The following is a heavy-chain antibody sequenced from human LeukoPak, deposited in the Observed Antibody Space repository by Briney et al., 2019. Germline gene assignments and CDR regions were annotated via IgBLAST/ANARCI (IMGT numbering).Heavy chain of an antibody. Sequence: SETLSLTCAVSGASVSGSNYYWGWIRQPPGKGLEWIGNIYSSGSTYYNASLQSRVTISIDTSKNQFSLKLSSVTAADTAVYYCARLTSSWYQDWYFDLWGRGTLVTVSS. CDR1: GASVSGSNYY. J-gene: IGHJ2*01. D-gene: IGHD6-13*01. CDR2: IYSSGST. CDR3: ARLTSSWYQDWYFDL. V-gene: IGHV4-39*01.